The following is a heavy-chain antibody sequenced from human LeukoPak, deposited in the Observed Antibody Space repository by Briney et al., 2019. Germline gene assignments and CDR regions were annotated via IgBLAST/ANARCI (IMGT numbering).Heavy chain of an antibody. J-gene: IGHJ6*03. V-gene: IGHV3-30*04. CDR2: LSYDGNNK. CDR1: GFIFSSYA. CDR3: ARDKDYVRYYYMDV. Sequence: GRSLRLSCAASGFIFSSYAMHWVRQAPGKGLEWVAILSYDGNNKYYADSVKGRFTISRDNSKNALYLQMNSLRAEDTAVYYCARDKDYVRYYYMDVWGKGTTATVSS. D-gene: IGHD3-16*01.